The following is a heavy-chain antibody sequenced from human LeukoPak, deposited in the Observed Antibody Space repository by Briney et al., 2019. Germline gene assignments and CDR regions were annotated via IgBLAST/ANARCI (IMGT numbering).Heavy chain of an antibody. CDR3: VIDMSTATTCYLQH. CDR2: ISRNSRHV. D-gene: IGHD4-17*01. J-gene: IGHJ1*01. CDR1: GFTFSAYS. Sequence: GGSLRLSCRASGFTFSAYSMNWVRQTPGKGLEWVSSISRNSRHVYYADSVKGRFSISREDADNSVFLQMNGLTAEDTALYYCVIDMSTATTCYLQHWGQGTLVTVSS. V-gene: IGHV3-21*06.